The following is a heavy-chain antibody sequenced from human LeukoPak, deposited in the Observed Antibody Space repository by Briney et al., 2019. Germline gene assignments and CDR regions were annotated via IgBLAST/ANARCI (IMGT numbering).Heavy chain of an antibody. D-gene: IGHD3-16*02. CDR1: GFTFSNAW. Sequence: GGSLRLSCAASGFTFSNAWMSWVRQAPGKGLEWVSGISVSGGGTYYAASVKGRFTISRDNSKNPLYLQLNSLSAADTAVYYCAKGYDYVWGSYRSQFDYWGQGTLVTVSS. V-gene: IGHV3-23*01. CDR3: AKGYDYVWGSYRSQFDY. CDR2: ISVSGGGT. J-gene: IGHJ4*02.